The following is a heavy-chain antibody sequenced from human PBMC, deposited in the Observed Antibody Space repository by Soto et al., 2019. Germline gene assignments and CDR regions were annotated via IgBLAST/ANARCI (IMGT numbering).Heavy chain of an antibody. CDR2: IYYSGST. J-gene: IGHJ6*02. CDR1: GGSISSGGYY. V-gene: IGHV4-31*03. Sequence: SETLSLTCTVSGGSISSGGYYWSWIRQHPGKGLEWIGYIYYSGSTYYNQSLKCRVTISVDTSKNQFSLKLSSVIAADTAVYYCARAEFGSSTSCYDHYYYYYGMDVWGQGTTVTVSS. CDR3: ARAEFGSSTSCYDHYYYYYGMDV. D-gene: IGHD2-2*01.